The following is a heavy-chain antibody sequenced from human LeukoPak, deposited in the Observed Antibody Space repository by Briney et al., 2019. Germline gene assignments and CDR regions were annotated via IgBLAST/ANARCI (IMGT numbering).Heavy chain of an antibody. Sequence: SQTLSLTCTVSGGSISSGDYYCSWIRQPPGKVLEWIGYSYYSGSTYYNPALKSRVTISVDTSKNQFSLKLSSVTAADTAVYYCAREKSRGGHYDSSGYSNAFDIWGQGTMVTVSS. CDR1: GGSISSGDYY. CDR2: SYYSGST. J-gene: IGHJ3*02. CDR3: AREKSRGGHYDSSGYSNAFDI. D-gene: IGHD3-22*01. V-gene: IGHV4-30-4*01.